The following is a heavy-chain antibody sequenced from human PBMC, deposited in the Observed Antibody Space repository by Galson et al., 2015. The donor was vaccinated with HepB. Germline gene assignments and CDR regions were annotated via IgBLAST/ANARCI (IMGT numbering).Heavy chain of an antibody. V-gene: IGHV3-30*02. Sequence: SLRLSCAASGFSFSEAGIHWVRQAPGKGLEWVAFTRLDGSDKYYADSVKGRFTISRDNSNNMLHLQMNSLRTEEMGVYYCAKGGQWLDFVYWGRGTMVTVSS. CDR2: TRLDGSDK. D-gene: IGHD6-19*01. J-gene: IGHJ4*02. CDR3: AKGGQWLDFVY. CDR1: GFSFSEAG.